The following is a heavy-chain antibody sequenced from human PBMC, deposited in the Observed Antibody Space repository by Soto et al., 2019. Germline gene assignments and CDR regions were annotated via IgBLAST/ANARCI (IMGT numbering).Heavy chain of an antibody. J-gene: IGHJ4*02. CDR3: ARGVTAGVDY. Sequence: GASVKVSCKASGYSFTSLDINWVRQTTGQGLEWMGWMQPSSGRTGYAQKFQGRVTMTRDTSINTAYMELSSLTSDDTAFYYCARGVTAGVDYWGQGTLVTVSS. CDR2: MQPSSGRT. CDR1: GYSFTSLD. D-gene: IGHD1-26*01. V-gene: IGHV1-8*01.